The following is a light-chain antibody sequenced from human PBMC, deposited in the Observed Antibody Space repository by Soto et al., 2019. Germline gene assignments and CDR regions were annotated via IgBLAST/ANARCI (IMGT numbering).Light chain of an antibody. CDR3: QQYNSYPWT. CDR1: QSISSW. Sequence: DVPMTQSPSTLSASVGDRVTITCRASQSISSWLAWYQQKPGKAPKLLIYKASTLKSGVPSRFSGSGSGTEFTLTISSLQPDDFATYYCQQYNSYPWTFGQGTKVDIK. V-gene: IGKV1-5*03. J-gene: IGKJ1*01. CDR2: KAS.